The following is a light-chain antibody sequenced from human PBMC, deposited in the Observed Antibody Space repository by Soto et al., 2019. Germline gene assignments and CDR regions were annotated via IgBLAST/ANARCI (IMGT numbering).Light chain of an antibody. CDR2: AAS. Sequence: DIQMTQSPSSLSASVGDRVTITCRASQSISSYLNWYQQKPGKAPKLLIYAASSLQSGVPSRFSGSGSGTDFTLTISSLQPEDFETYYCQQSYSTPPTLGGGTKVDNK. J-gene: IGKJ4*01. CDR3: QQSYSTPPT. V-gene: IGKV1-39*01. CDR1: QSISSY.